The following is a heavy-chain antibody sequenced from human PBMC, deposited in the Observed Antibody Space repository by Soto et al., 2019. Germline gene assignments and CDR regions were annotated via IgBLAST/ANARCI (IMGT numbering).Heavy chain of an antibody. J-gene: IGHJ4*02. D-gene: IGHD1-7*01. CDR3: AKNNAFNWNYYFDY. CDR1: GFTFSSYA. Sequence: PGGSLRLSCAASGFTFSSYAMRWVRQAPGKGLEWVSVISGNSGTTYYADSVRGRFTISRDNFNNTLFLQMDSLRAEDTAVYYCAKNNAFNWNYYFDYWGQGIVVTVSS. V-gene: IGHV3-23*01. CDR2: ISGNSGTT.